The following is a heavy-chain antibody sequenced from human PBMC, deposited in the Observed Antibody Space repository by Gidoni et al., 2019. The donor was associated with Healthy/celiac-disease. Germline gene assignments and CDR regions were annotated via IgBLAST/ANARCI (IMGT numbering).Heavy chain of an antibody. CDR3: AKDMVPGLYYYGMDV. Sequence: EVQLVESGGVVVQPGGSLRLSCAASGFTFDDYTMHWVRQAPGKGLEWVSLISWDGGSTYYADSVKGRFTISRDNSKNSLYLQMNSLRTEDTALYYCAKDMVPGLYYYGMDVWGQGTTVTVSS. CDR2: ISWDGGST. CDR1: GFTFDDYT. V-gene: IGHV3-43*01. J-gene: IGHJ6*02. D-gene: IGHD3-10*01.